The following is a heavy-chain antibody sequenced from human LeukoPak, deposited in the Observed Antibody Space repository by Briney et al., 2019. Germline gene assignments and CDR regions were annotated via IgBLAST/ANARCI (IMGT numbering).Heavy chain of an antibody. J-gene: IGHJ5*02. CDR2: IYHSGST. CDR1: GGSISSYY. V-gene: IGHV4-59*01. Sequence: PSETLYLTCNVSGGSISSYYWSWIRQPPGKGLEWIGYIYHSGSTNYNPSLKSRVTISVDTSKNQFSLKLSSVTAADTAVYYCARESPINWFDPWGQGTLVTVSS. CDR3: ARESPINWFDP.